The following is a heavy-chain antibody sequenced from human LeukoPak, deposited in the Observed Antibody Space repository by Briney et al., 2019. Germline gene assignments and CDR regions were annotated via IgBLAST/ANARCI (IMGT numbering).Heavy chain of an antibody. CDR3: AKGSLGSGGLYFDC. J-gene: IGHJ4*02. Sequence: GGSLRLSCAASGFTFSSYAMSWVRQAPGKGLEWVSTISDSGGSTYYADSVKGRFTISRDNSKNTLYLQMNSLRAEDTAVYYCAKGSLGSGGLYFDCWGQGTLVTVSS. V-gene: IGHV3-23*01. CDR2: ISDSGGST. CDR1: GFTFSSYA.